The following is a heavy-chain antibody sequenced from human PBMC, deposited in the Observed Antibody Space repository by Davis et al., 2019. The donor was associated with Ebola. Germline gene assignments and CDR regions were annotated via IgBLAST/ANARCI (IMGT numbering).Heavy chain of an antibody. J-gene: IGHJ4*02. CDR2: FGTVGDT. Sequence: GGSLRLSCETSGFIFRNYVMSWVRQAPGKGLEWVSTFGTVGDTYYADSVKGRFAMSRDNSRGTLYLQMNSLRAEDTAVYYCARDPFWSGFFDYWGQGTLVTVSS. CDR1: GFIFRNYV. CDR3: ARDPFWSGFFDY. D-gene: IGHD3-3*01. V-gene: IGHV3-23*01.